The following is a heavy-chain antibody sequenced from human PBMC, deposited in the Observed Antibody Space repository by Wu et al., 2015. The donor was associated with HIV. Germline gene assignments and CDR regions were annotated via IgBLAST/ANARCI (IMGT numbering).Heavy chain of an antibody. V-gene: IGHV4-34*01. Sequence: QVQLQQWGAGLLKPSETLSLTCAVYGGSFSGYYWSWIRQPPGKGLEWIGEINHSGSTNYNPSLKSRVTISVDTSKNQFSLKLSSVTAADTAVYYCARGPKSLIVVVVAATIGLDVWGQGTTVTVS. CDR3: ARGPKSLIVVVVAATIGLDV. CDR1: GGSFSGYY. D-gene: IGHD2-15*01. J-gene: IGHJ6*02. CDR2: INHSGST.